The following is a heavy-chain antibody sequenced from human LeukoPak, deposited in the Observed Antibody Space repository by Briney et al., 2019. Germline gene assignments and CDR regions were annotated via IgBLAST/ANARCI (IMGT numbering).Heavy chain of an antibody. Sequence: ASVKVSCKASGGTFSSYAISWVRQAPGQGLGWMGRIIPILGIANYAQKFQGRVTITADKSTSTAYMELSSLRSEDTAVYYCARDIYGGNYVMLGYYYYGMDVWGQGTTVTVSS. CDR1: GGTFSSYA. CDR2: IIPILGIA. V-gene: IGHV1-69*04. J-gene: IGHJ6*02. D-gene: IGHD4-23*01. CDR3: ARDIYGGNYVMLGYYYYGMDV.